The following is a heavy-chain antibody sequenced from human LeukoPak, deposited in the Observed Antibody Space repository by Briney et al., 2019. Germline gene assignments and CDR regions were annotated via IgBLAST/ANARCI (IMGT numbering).Heavy chain of an antibody. J-gene: IGHJ5*02. CDR3: ARVGGSYANNWFDP. V-gene: IGHV1-18*01. D-gene: IGHD1-26*01. Sequence: ASVKVSCKASGYTFTSYGMSWVRQAPGQGLEWMGWISAYNGNTNYAQKLQGRVTMTTDTSTSTAYMELRSLRSDDAAVYYCARVGGSYANNWFDPWGQGTLVTVSS. CDR2: ISAYNGNT. CDR1: GYTFTSYG.